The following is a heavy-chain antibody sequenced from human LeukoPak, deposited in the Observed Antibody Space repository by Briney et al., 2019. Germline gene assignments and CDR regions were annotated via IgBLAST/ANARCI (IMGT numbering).Heavy chain of an antibody. CDR1: GGSISSGGYY. D-gene: IGHD3-22*01. V-gene: IGHV4-61*02. CDR2: IYTSESI. J-gene: IGHJ4*02. Sequence: RASQTLSLTCTVSGGSISSGGYYWSWIRQPAGKGLEWIGRIYTSESINYNPSLKSRVTMSVDTSKNQFSLKLSSVTAADTAVYYCARGGYYYDSSGYYDYFDYWGQGTLVTVSS. CDR3: ARGGYYYDSSGYYDYFDY.